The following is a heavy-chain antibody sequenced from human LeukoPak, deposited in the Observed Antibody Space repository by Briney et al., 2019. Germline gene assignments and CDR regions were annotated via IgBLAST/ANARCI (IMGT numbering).Heavy chain of an antibody. J-gene: IGHJ4*02. CDR1: GFTVSTSY. CDR2: IHFGGTT. D-gene: IGHD4-23*01. V-gene: IGHV3-53*01. Sequence: PGGSLRLSCAASGFTVSTSYMSWVRQAPGKGLEWVSSIHFGGTTYYAGSVKGRFTVSRDNSKNTLYLQMNSLRAEDTALYYCARDGSRWPFEYWGQGTLVTVSP. CDR3: ARDGSRWPFEY.